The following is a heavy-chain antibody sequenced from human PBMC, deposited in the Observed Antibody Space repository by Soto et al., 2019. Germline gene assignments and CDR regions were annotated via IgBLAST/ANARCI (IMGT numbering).Heavy chain of an antibody. CDR1: GFTFDDYA. D-gene: IGHD3-16*02. CDR2: ISWNSGSI. CDR3: AKDIDRWSSGPLAPFDY. V-gene: IGHV3-9*01. Sequence: GGSLRLSCAASGFTFDDYAMHWVRQAPGKGLEWVSGISWNSGSIGYADSVKGRFTISRDNAKNSLYLQMNSLRAEDTALYYCAKDIDRWSSGPLAPFDYWGQGTLVTVSS. J-gene: IGHJ4*02.